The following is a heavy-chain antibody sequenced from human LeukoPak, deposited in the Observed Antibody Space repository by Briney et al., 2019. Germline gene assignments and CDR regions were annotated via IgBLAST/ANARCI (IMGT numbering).Heavy chain of an antibody. CDR1: GYTFTSYD. J-gene: IGHJ4*02. V-gene: IGHV1-8*03. CDR3: ARDLGGIAAAGFDY. D-gene: IGHD6-13*01. CDR2: MNPNSGNT. Sequence: ASVKVSCKASGYTFTSYDINWVRQAAGQGLEWMGWMNPNSGNTGYAQKFQGRVTISRNTSISTAYMELSSLRSEDTAVYYCARDLGGIAAAGFDYWGQGTLVTVSS.